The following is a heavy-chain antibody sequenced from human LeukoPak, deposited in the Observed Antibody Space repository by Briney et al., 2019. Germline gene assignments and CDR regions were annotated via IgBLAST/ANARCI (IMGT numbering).Heavy chain of an antibody. CDR1: GVTVSSNY. CDR2: MYSGGKT. CDR3: ARETGCHNGVCFSYHYYGLNV. Sequence: GGSLRLSCAVPGVTVSSNYLSWVRPGPGKGLEWLSMMYSGGKTAYADSVTGRFTISRDNSKNTLYLQMNSLRGEDTAVYYCARETGCHNGVCFSYHYYGLNVCGQGTTGTLSS. D-gene: IGHD2-8*01. J-gene: IGHJ6*02. V-gene: IGHV3-53*01.